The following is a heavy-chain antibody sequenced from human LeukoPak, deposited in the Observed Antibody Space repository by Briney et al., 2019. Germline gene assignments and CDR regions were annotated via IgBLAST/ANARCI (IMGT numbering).Heavy chain of an antibody. CDR3: YTSITDY. Sequence: AGGSLRLSCAASGFNVNNAWMSWVRQAPGKGLEWVGRIRSKIDGGATDYAAPVKGRFTISRDDSKNTLYLQINSLKIEDTAMYYCYTSITDYWGRGTLVTVSS. J-gene: IGHJ4*02. D-gene: IGHD2-21*01. V-gene: IGHV3-15*07. CDR2: IRSKIDGGAT. CDR1: GFNVNNAW.